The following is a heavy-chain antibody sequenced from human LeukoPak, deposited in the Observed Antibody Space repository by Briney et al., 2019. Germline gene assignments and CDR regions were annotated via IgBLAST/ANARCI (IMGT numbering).Heavy chain of an antibody. Sequence: PGGSLRLSCAASGFTVSSNYMSWVRQAPGKGLEWVSVIYSGGRTEYADSVKGRFTISRDNSKNTLYLQMNSLRAEDTAVYYCVSPDPFRGAVNPDYWGQGTLVTVSS. J-gene: IGHJ4*02. D-gene: IGHD3-16*01. V-gene: IGHV3-66*01. CDR1: GFTVSSNY. CDR3: VSPDPFRGAVNPDY. CDR2: IYSGGRT.